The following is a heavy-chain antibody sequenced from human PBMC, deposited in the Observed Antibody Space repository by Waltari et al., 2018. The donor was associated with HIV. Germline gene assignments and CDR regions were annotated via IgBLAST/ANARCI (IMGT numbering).Heavy chain of an antibody. Sequence: EVQLVESGGGLVKPGGSLRLSCVASGFSFSDVWMTWVRRGPGKGLELLGRIKRRIDGEATDYITSVKGRFTISRDDSINTLYLQMNRLETEDTAVYYCATGDCGGGSCHFFDWWGQGTLVTVSS. CDR2: IKRRIDGEAT. D-gene: IGHD2-15*01. CDR1: GFSFSDVW. V-gene: IGHV3-15*01. J-gene: IGHJ4*02. CDR3: ATGDCGGGSCHFFDW.